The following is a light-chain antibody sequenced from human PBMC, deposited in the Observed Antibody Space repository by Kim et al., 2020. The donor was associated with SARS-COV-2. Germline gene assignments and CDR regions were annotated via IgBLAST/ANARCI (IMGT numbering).Light chain of an antibody. CDR3: QQYDNLPIT. Sequence: ASVGDRVTITCQASQDIYNYLNWYQQKPGKAPKLLIYDASNLETGVPSRFSGSGSGTDFTSTISSLQPEDIATYYCQQYDNLPITFGQGTRLEIK. J-gene: IGKJ5*01. CDR1: QDIYNY. CDR2: DAS. V-gene: IGKV1-33*01.